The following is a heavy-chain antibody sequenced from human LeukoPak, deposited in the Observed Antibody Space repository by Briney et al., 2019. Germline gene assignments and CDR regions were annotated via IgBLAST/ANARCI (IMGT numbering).Heavy chain of an antibody. V-gene: IGHV1-18*01. J-gene: IGHJ4*02. Sequence: ASVKVSRKASGYTFTSYGISWVRQAPGQGLEWMGWISAYNGNTNYAQKLQGRVTMTTDTSTSTAYMELRSLRSDDTAVYYCARIYYYDSSGYYLDYWGQGTLVTVSS. CDR3: ARIYYYDSSGYYLDY. CDR1: GYTFTSYG. D-gene: IGHD3-22*01. CDR2: ISAYNGNT.